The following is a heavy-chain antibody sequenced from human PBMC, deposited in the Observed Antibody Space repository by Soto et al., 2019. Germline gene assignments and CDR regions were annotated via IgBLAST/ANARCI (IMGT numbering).Heavy chain of an antibody. D-gene: IGHD3-22*01. CDR3: ARQGSHFDRNSFGY. V-gene: IGHV5-51*01. CDR2: IYPGDSET. Sequence: GESVKISFKGSGYSFSNYWIGWVRQMPGKGLEWMGVIYPGDSETRFSPSFQGQVTISADKSIYTAYLQWRSLKASDSAMYYCARQGSHFDRNSFGYWGQGTLVTVSS. CDR1: GYSFSNYW. J-gene: IGHJ4*02.